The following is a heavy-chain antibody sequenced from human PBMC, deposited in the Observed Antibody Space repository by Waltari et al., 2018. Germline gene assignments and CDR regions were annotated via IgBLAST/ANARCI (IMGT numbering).Heavy chain of an antibody. CDR3: ARDWSNLHPLPEPYYGMDV. J-gene: IGHJ6*02. CDR1: GGTFSSYA. V-gene: IGHV1-69*13. D-gene: IGHD4-4*01. CDR2: IIPIFGTA. Sequence: QVQLVQSGAEVKKPGSSVKVSCKASGGTFSSYAISWVRQAPGQGLEWMGGIIPIFGTANYAQKFQGRVTITADESTSTAYMELSSLRSEDTAVYYCARDWSNLHPLPEPYYGMDVWGQGTTVTVSS.